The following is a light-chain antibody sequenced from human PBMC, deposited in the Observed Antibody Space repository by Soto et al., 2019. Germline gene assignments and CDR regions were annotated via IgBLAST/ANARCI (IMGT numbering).Light chain of an antibody. V-gene: IGKV3-20*01. J-gene: IGKJ2*03. CDR1: QSVENSY. CDR3: QQYETSPSYS. Sequence: EIVLTQSPGTLSLSPGERATLSCRASQSVENSYLAWYQQKPGQAPRLLIYGTSSRATGIPDRFSGSGSGTDFTHTISRLEPEDFAVYYCQQYETSPSYSFGQGTKLEIK. CDR2: GTS.